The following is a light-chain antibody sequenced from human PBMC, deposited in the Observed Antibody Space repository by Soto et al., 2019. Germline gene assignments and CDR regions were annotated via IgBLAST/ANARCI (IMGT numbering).Light chain of an antibody. V-gene: IGKV1-39*01. CDR2: STS. CDR3: QQSTNIPGT. CDR1: QNIENY. Sequence: IQLTQSPSSLSASVGDRVTVSCRSSQNIENYLSWYVQRPGKAHELLVYSTSQLKSGVPSRFRGSGSGTDFSLTFISLHSEDFGTYYCQQSTNIPGTFGQGTKVEIK. J-gene: IGKJ1*01.